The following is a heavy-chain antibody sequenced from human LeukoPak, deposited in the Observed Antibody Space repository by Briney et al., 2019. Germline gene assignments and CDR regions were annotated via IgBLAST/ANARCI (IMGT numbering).Heavy chain of an antibody. Sequence: SETLSLTCTVSGGSISSSSYYWSWIRQPPGKGLEWIGYIYYSGSTNYNPSLKSRVTISVDTSKNQFSLKLSSVTAADTAVYYCARQNYYDSSGPSGCDYWGQGTLVTVSS. CDR3: ARQNYYDSSGPSGCDY. CDR1: GGSISSSSYY. V-gene: IGHV4-61*05. J-gene: IGHJ4*02. D-gene: IGHD3-22*01. CDR2: IYYSGST.